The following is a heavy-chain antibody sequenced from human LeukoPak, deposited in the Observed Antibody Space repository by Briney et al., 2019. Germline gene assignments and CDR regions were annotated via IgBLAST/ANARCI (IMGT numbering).Heavy chain of an antibody. CDR2: IYYTGTT. Sequence: SETLSLTCTVSGGSISSYYWSWIRQPPGKGLEWIGYIYYTGTTNYNPSLKNRVTISADTSKNQFSLKLNSVTAADTAVYYCASILDGMDVGGQGTTVSVSS. CDR1: GGSISSYY. J-gene: IGHJ6*02. CDR3: ASILDGMDV. V-gene: IGHV4-59*08.